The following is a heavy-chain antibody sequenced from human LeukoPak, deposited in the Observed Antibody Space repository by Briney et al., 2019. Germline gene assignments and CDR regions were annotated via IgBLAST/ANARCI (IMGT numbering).Heavy chain of an antibody. Sequence: PSETLSLTCTVSGGSISSSSYYWGWIRQPPGKGLEWIGSIYYSGSTYYNPSLKSRVTISVDTSKNQFSLKLSSVTAADTAVYYCARFTEWELFDYWGQGTLVTVSS. J-gene: IGHJ4*02. V-gene: IGHV4-39*07. D-gene: IGHD1-26*01. CDR3: ARFTEWELFDY. CDR1: GGSISSSSYY. CDR2: IYYSGST.